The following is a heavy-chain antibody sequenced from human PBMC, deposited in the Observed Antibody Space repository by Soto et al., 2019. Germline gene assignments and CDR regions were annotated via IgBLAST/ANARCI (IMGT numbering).Heavy chain of an antibody. CDR2: ISGSGGST. CDR1: GFTFSTYA. Sequence: GGSLRLSCAASGFTFSTYAMSWVRQAPGKGLEWVSSISGSGGSTYYADSVKGRFTISRDNSKNTLYLQMNSLRAEDTAVYYCAKYPSGISSSSNCGMDVWGQGTTVTVSS. CDR3: AKYPSGISSSSNCGMDV. D-gene: IGHD6-6*01. V-gene: IGHV3-23*01. J-gene: IGHJ6*02.